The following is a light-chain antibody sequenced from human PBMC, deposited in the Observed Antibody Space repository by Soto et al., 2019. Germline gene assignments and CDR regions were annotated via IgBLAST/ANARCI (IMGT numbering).Light chain of an antibody. J-gene: IGLJ1*01. CDR1: SSDVGSYNY. Sequence: VLTQPASVSGSPGQSITLSCTGTSSDVGSYNYVSWYQQHPGKAPKLMIYEVSDRPSGISSRFSGSKPGNTASLTISGLKTEDEADYYCSSYTSSSTLFGTGTKVTV. V-gene: IGLV2-14*01. CDR3: SSYTSSSTL. CDR2: EVS.